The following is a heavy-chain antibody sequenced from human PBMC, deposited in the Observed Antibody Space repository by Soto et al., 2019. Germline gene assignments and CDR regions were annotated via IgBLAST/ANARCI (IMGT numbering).Heavy chain of an antibody. CDR2: ISWDGGST. D-gene: IGHD6-13*01. J-gene: IGHJ6*02. CDR3: AKGRIGAAGIWGVDYYGMDV. CDR1: GFTFDDYT. V-gene: IGHV3-43*01. Sequence: EVQLVESGGAVVQPGGSLRLSCAASGFTFDDYTMHWVRQAPGKGLEWVSLISWDGGSTYYADSVKGRFTISRDNSKNSLYLQMNSLRTEDTALCYCAKGRIGAAGIWGVDYYGMDVWGQGTTVTVSS.